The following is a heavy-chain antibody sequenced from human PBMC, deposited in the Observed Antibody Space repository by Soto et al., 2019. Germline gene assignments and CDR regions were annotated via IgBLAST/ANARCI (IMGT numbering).Heavy chain of an antibody. CDR2: ISSTTNYI. V-gene: IGHV3-21*06. J-gene: IGHJ4*02. Sequence: GSLRLSCAASGFTFTRYSMNWVRQAPGKGLEWVSSISSTTNYIYYGDSMKGRFTISRDNAKNSLYLEMSSLRAEDTAVYYCARESEDLTSNFDYWGQGTLVTV. CDR3: ARESEDLTSNFDY. CDR1: GFTFTRYS.